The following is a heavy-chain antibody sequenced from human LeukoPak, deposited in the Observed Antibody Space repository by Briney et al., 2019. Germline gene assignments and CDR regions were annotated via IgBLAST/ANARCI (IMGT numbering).Heavy chain of an antibody. CDR3: AKDRYSGSPYYFDN. Sequence: QPGGSLRLSCAASGFTFSSYWMHWVRQAPGKGLVWVSRINSDGSSTSYADSVKGRFTISRGNAKNTLYLQMNSLRAEDTAVYYCAKDRYSGSPYYFDNWGQGTLVTVSS. J-gene: IGHJ4*02. D-gene: IGHD1-26*01. CDR1: GFTFSSYW. V-gene: IGHV3-74*01. CDR2: INSDGSST.